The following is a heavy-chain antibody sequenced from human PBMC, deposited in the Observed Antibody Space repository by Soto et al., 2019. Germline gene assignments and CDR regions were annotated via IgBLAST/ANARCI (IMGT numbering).Heavy chain of an antibody. CDR3: ARDPYSGSWEDGSDK. CDR2: ISGSGGSI. J-gene: IGHJ4*02. Sequence: EVQLVESGGGLVKPGGSLRLSCATSGFTFTRYNMIWVRRAPGKGLEWVSYISGSGGSIYYADSVKGRFTISRNNAKNSLYMQMNGLRAEDTAVYYCARDPYSGSWEDGSDKRGQGTLVTVSS. V-gene: IGHV3-21*06. CDR1: GFTFTRYN. D-gene: IGHD1-26*01.